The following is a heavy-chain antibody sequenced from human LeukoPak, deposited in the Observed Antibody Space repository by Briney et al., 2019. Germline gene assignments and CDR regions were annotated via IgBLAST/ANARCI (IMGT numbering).Heavy chain of an antibody. J-gene: IGHJ4*02. CDR3: ARGIRDF. Sequence: GGSLRLSCAASGFTFSSYWMHWVRQAPGKGLVWVSRINNDGSSTGYADSVKGRFTISRDNVKNTLYLQMNSLGVDDTAVYYCARGIRDFWGQGTLATVSS. D-gene: IGHD3-3*02. CDR1: GFTFSSYW. V-gene: IGHV3-74*01. CDR2: INNDGSST.